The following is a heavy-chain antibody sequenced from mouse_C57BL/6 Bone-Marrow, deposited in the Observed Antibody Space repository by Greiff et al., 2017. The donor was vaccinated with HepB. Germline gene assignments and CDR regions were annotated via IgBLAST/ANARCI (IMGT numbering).Heavy chain of an antibody. J-gene: IGHJ4*01. D-gene: IGHD3-2*02. V-gene: IGHV1-81*01. CDR3: ARGKTAQATIPYYYAMDY. CDR1: GYTFTSYG. Sequence: QVQLQQSGAELARPGASVKLSCKASGYTFTSYGISWVKQRTGQGLEWIGEIYPRSGNTYYNEKFKGKATLTADKSSSTAYMELRSLTSEDSAVYFCARGKTAQATIPYYYAMDYWGQGTSVTVSS. CDR2: IYPRSGNT.